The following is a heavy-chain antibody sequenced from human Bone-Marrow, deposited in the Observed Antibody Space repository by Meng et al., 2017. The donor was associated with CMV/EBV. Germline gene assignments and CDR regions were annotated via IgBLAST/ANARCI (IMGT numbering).Heavy chain of an antibody. D-gene: IGHD3-3*01. J-gene: IGHJ5*02. CDR2: IYYSGST. CDR3: ARGGGYYDFWSGYYKNNWFDP. Sequence: GSYYWSWLRQPPGKGLEWIGYIYYSGSTNYHPSLKSRVTISVDTSKNQFSLKLSSVTAADTAVYYCARGGGYYDFWSGYYKNNWFDPWGQGTLVTVSS. CDR1: GSYY. V-gene: IGHV4-61*01.